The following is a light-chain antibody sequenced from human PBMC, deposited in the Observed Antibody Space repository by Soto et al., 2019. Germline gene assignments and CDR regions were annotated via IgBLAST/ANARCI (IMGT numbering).Light chain of an antibody. V-gene: IGLV2-8*01. CDR3: AAWDDSLNGPV. J-gene: IGLJ3*02. CDR2: DVT. Sequence: QSALTQPPSASGSPGQSVTISCTGTSNDVGGSNSVSWYQQHPGKAPKLMIYDVTQRPSGVPDRFSGSKSGTSASLAISGLQSEDEADYYCAAWDDSLNGPVFGGGTKVTVL. CDR1: SNDVGGSNS.